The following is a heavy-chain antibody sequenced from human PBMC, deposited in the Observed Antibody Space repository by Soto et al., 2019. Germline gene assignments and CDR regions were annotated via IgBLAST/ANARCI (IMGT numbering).Heavy chain of an antibody. CDR2: IYSGGST. CDR3: ARERIKPYCMDV. D-gene: IGHD2-15*01. J-gene: IGHJ6*03. CDR1: GFTVSSNY. Sequence: EVQLVESGGGLVQPGGSLRLSCAASGFTVSSNYMSWVRQAPGKGLEWVSVIYSGGSTYYADSVKGRFTISRDNAKNTLYLQMNGLRAEDTAVYYCARERIKPYCMDVSGKRTTVTVSS. V-gene: IGHV3-66*01.